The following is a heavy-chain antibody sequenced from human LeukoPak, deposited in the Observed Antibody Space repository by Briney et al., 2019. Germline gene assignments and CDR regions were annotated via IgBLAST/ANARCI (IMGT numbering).Heavy chain of an antibody. V-gene: IGHV3-21*01. J-gene: IGHJ4*02. CDR3: ARDRGHYDFWSGYSPSDY. CDR2: ISSSSSYI. CDR1: GFTFSSYS. D-gene: IGHD3-3*01. Sequence: GGSLRLPCAASGFTFSSYSMNWVRQAPGKGLEWVSSISSSSSYIYYADSVKGRFTISRDNAKNSLYLQMNSLRAEDTAVYYCARDRGHYDFWSGYSPSDYWGQGTLVTVSS.